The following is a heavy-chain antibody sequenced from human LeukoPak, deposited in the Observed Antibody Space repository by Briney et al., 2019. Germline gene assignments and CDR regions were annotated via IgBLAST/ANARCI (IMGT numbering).Heavy chain of an antibody. D-gene: IGHD1-26*01. Sequence: SETLSLTCTVSGGSISSYYWSWIRQPPGKGLEWIGYIYYSGSTNYNPSLKSRVTISVDTSKNQFSLKLSSVTAADTAVYYCARVGSGSKDYFDYWGQGTLVTVSS. CDR2: IYYSGST. J-gene: IGHJ4*02. V-gene: IGHV4-59*01. CDR3: ARVGSGSKDYFDY. CDR1: GGSISSYY.